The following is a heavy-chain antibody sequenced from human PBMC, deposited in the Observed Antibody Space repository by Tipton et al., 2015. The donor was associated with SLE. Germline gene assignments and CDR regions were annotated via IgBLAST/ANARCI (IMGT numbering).Heavy chain of an antibody. CDR1: GFTFSIYW. CDR2: IKRDGSEK. CDR3: ARVVKGAAGSYYFDY. J-gene: IGHJ4*02. V-gene: IGHV3-7*01. D-gene: IGHD6-13*01. Sequence: SLRLSCAASGFTFSIYWMSWVRQAPGKGLEWVAYIKRDGSEKYYGDSVKGRFTISRDNAKNSLYLQMNSLRAEDTAFYFCARVVKGAAGSYYFDYWGQGTLVTVSS.